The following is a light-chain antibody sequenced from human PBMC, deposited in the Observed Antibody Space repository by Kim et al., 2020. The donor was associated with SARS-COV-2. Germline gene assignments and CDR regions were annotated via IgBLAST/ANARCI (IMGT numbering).Light chain of an antibody. CDR3: QQYETSMRT. Sequence: SPGERATRSCGASQGISSNYLAWYQLKLGQAPRLLIYGASSRATGIPDRFSGSGSGTDFTLIISRLEPEDSAVYYCQQYETSMRTFGQGTKVDIK. V-gene: IGKV3-20*01. CDR2: GAS. CDR1: QGISSNY. J-gene: IGKJ1*01.